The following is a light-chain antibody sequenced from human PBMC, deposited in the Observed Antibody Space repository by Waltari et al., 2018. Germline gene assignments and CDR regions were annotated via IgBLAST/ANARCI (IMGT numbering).Light chain of an antibody. CDR3: QQYYTTPQFT. CDR2: WAS. J-gene: IGKJ3*01. CDR1: QSVLYSSNNKNY. V-gene: IGKV4-1*01. Sequence: DIVMTQSPDSLAVSLGERATINCKSSQSVLYSSNNKNYLAWYQQKPGQTPKLLIYWASTRESGVPDRFSGSGSGTDFTLTISSLQAEDVAVYYCQQYYTTPQFTFGPGTKVDIK.